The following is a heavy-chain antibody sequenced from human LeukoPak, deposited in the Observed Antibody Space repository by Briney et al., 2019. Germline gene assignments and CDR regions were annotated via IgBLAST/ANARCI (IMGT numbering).Heavy chain of an antibody. Sequence: ASVTVSCTASGYTFTSYAMHWVRQAPGQRLEWMGWINAGNGNTKYSQKFQGRVTITRDTSASTAYMELSSLRSEDTAVYYCAREGSSGYYYYYGMDVWGQGTTVTVSS. CDR2: INAGNGNT. D-gene: IGHD6-13*01. CDR3: AREGSSGYYYYYGMDV. CDR1: GYTFTSYA. J-gene: IGHJ6*02. V-gene: IGHV1-3*01.